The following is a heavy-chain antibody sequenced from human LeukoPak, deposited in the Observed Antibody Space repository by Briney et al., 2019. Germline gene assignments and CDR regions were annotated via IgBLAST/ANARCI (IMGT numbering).Heavy chain of an antibody. V-gene: IGHV3-23*01. D-gene: IGHD6-6*01. Sequence: GGSLRLSCAASGFAFSSYVMSWVRQAPGKGLEWVSGISGSGGSTYDADSVKGRFTISRDNSKNTLYLQLNSLRAEDTAVYYCANWIGSSSRDYWGQGTLVTVSS. CDR2: ISGSGGST. J-gene: IGHJ4*02. CDR3: ANWIGSSSRDY. CDR1: GFAFSSYV.